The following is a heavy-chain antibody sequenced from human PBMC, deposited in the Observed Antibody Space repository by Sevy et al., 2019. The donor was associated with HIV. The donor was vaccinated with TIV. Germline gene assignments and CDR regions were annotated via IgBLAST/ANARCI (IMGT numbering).Heavy chain of an antibody. CDR3: ARESRWFFFHSDY. Sequence: SQTLSLTCAISGDSVSTYSAAWNWIRQSPSRGLEWLGRTYYKSKWYNDYALSVKSRISINPDTPKNQISLQLNSVTPEDTAVYYCARESRWFFFHSDYWGQGTLVTVSS. CDR1: GDSVSTYSAA. J-gene: IGHJ4*02. D-gene: IGHD3-10*01. CDR2: TYYKSKWYN. V-gene: IGHV6-1*01.